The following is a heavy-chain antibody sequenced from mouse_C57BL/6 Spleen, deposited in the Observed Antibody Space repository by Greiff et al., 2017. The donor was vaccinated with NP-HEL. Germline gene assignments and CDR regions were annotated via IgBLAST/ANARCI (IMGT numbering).Heavy chain of an antibody. D-gene: IGHD2-3*01. CDR3: ARGGYYVDYAMDY. V-gene: IGHV1-53*01. J-gene: IGHJ4*01. CDR1: GYTFTSYW. CDR2: INPSNGGT. Sequence: VQLQQSGTELVKPGASVKLSCKASGYTFTSYWMHWVKQRPGQGLEWIGNINPSNGGTNYNEKFKSKATLTVDKSSSTAYMQLSSLTSEDSAVYYCARGGYYVDYAMDYWGQGTSVTVSS.